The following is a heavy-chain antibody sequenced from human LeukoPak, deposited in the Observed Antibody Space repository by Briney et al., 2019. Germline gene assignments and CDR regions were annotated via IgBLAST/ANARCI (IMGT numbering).Heavy chain of an antibody. CDR3: AKPRSAESPFDY. D-gene: IGHD3-3*01. CDR1: GFTFSSHA. CDR2: FSGSGGST. J-gene: IGHJ4*02. Sequence: GGPLRLSCAASGFTFSSHAMSWVRQAPGKGLEWVSGFSGSGGSTYYADSVQGRFTISRDNSKNTLYLQMNSLRAEDTAVYYCAKPRSAESPFDYWGQGTLVTVSS. V-gene: IGHV3-23*01.